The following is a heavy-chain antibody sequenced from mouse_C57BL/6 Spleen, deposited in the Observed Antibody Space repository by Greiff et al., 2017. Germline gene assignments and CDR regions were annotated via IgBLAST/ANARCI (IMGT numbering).Heavy chain of an antibody. Sequence: EVKLMESGPELVKPGDSVKISCKASGYSFTGYFMNWVMQSHGKSLEWIGRINPYNGDTFYNQKFKGKATLTVDKSSSTAHMELRSLTSEDSAVYYCASTDGYYAWFAYWGQGTLVTVSA. CDR1: GYSFTGYF. J-gene: IGHJ3*01. CDR3: ASTDGYYAWFAY. CDR2: INPYNGDT. D-gene: IGHD2-3*01. V-gene: IGHV1-20*01.